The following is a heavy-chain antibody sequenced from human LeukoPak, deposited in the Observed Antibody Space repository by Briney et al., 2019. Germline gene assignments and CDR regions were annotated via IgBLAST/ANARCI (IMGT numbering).Heavy chain of an antibody. D-gene: IGHD2-2*01. V-gene: IGHV1-2*02. J-gene: IGHJ3*02. CDR2: INPNSGDT. CDR3: ARARLVPAAIEKGAAFDI. CDR1: GYTFTGYY. Sequence: ASVKVSCKASGYTFTGYYIYWVRQAPGQGLEWMGWINPNSGDTNFAQKFQGRVITTRDTSISTAYMELRRLRSDDTAVYYCARARLVPAAIEKGAAFDIWGQGTMVTVSS.